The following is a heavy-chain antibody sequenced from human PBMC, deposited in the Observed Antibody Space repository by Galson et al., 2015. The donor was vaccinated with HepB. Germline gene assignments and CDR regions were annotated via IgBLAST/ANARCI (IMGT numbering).Heavy chain of an antibody. CDR1: GFTFSNAW. D-gene: IGHD3-22*01. CDR2: IKSKTDGGTT. Sequence: LRLSCAASGFTFSNAWMSWVRQAPGKGLKWVGRIKSKTDGGTTDYAAPVKGRFTISRDDSKNTLYLQMNSLKTEDTAVYYCTTPAPEGYYYDSSGYYDTDYWGQGTLVTVSS. J-gene: IGHJ4*02. V-gene: IGHV3-15*01. CDR3: TTPAPEGYYYDSSGYYDTDY.